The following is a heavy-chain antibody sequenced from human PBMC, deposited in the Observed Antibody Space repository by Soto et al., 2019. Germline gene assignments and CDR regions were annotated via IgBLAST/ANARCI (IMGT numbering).Heavy chain of an antibody. D-gene: IGHD3-22*01. CDR1: GYTFITYG. Sequence: QVQLVQSGAEVKKPGASVKVSCKASGYTFITYGVSWVRQAPGQGLDWLGSISTYNGNTRYAERLQGRVTMTTDTTTNTAYMELRNLRFDDTAVYYCARGPTDYYDNSANYFLDYWGQGTLVTVSS. CDR3: ARGPTDYYDNSANYFLDY. J-gene: IGHJ4*02. V-gene: IGHV1-18*01. CDR2: ISTYNGNT.